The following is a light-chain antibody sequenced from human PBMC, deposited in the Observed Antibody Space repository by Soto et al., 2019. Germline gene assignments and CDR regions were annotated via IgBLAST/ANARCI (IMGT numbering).Light chain of an antibody. Sequence: QSVLTQPASVSGSPGQSITISCTGISADVSTSNFVSWYQHHPGKGPRLILYDFTHRPSGISDRFSGSKSGDTASLTISGLRAEDEADYYCASYRSGPLYVSGNGTKVTVL. J-gene: IGLJ1*01. CDR2: DFT. CDR1: SADVSTSNF. V-gene: IGLV2-14*03. CDR3: ASYRSGPLYV.